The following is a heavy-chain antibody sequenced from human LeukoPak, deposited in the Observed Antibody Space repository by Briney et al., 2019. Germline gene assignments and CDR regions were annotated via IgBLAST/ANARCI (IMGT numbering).Heavy chain of an antibody. Sequence: ASVKVSCKASGYTFTGYYMHWVRQAPGQGLEWMGWINPNSGGTNYAQKFQGRVTMTRDTSSSTAYMELSRLRSDDTAVYYCARRIYDSSGGVDYWGQGTLVTVSS. J-gene: IGHJ4*02. CDR1: GYTFTGYY. D-gene: IGHD3-22*01. CDR2: INPNSGGT. CDR3: ARRIYDSSGGVDY. V-gene: IGHV1-2*02.